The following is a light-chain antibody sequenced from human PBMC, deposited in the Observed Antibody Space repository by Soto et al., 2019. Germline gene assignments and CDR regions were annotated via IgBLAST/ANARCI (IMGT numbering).Light chain of an antibody. Sequence: QSALTQPASVSGSPGQSITISCTGTSSDVGGYNYVSWYQQHPGKAPKLMIYDVSNRPSGVSNRFSGSKSGNTASLTISGRQAADEAAYYCCSYTSSSTRVFGGGTKLTVL. J-gene: IGLJ2*01. CDR1: SSDVGGYNY. CDR2: DVS. V-gene: IGLV2-14*01. CDR3: CSYTSSSTRV.